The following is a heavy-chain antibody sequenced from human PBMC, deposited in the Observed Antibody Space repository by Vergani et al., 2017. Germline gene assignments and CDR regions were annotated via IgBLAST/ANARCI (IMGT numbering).Heavy chain of an antibody. V-gene: IGHV3-21*02. D-gene: IGHD6-19*01. CDR1: GFTFSTYS. J-gene: IGHJ1*01. Sequence: EVQLVESGGGLVKPGGSLRLSCVVSGFTFSTYSMNWVRQAPGKGLEWVSSISSSSGYIYYADSVKGRFTISRDNAKNALYLQMNSLRAEDTAVYYCALPPFGAVAGTVYFQHWGQGTLVTVSS. CDR2: ISSSSGYI. CDR3: ALPPFGAVAGTVYFQH.